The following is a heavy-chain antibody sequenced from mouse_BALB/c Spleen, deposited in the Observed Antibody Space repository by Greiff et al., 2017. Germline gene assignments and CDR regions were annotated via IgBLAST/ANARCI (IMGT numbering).Heavy chain of an antibody. CDR3: ARSGDGYYFPYFDY. Sequence: QVQLKESAAELARPGASVKMSCKASGYTFTSYTMHWVKQRPGQGLEWIGYINPSSGYTEYNQKFKDKTTLTADKSSSTAYMQLSSLTSEDSAVYYCARSGDGYYFPYFDYWGQGTTLTVSS. D-gene: IGHD2-3*01. CDR2: INPSSGYT. J-gene: IGHJ2*01. CDR1: GYTFTSYT. V-gene: IGHV1-4*02.